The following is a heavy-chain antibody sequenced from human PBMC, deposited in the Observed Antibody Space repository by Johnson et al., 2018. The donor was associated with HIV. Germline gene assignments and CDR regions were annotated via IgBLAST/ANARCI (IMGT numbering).Heavy chain of an antibody. CDR3: ARQRRAGPFDAFDI. V-gene: IGHV3-30*04. CDR1: GFTFSSYA. Sequence: VQLVESGGGVVQPGRSLRLSCAASGFTFSSYAMHWVRQAPGKGLEWVAVISYDGSNKDYADSVKGRFTISRDNSKNTLYLQMHSLRAEDTAVYYCARQRRAGPFDAFDIWGQGIMVTVSS. J-gene: IGHJ3*02. CDR2: ISYDGSNK. D-gene: IGHD6-19*01.